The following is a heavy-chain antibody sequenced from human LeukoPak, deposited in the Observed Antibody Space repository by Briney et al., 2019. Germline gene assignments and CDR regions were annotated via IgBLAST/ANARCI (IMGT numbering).Heavy chain of an antibody. CDR1: GFTFASYA. CDR3: AKDWVTMIVVVLDAFDI. V-gene: IGHV3-30-3*01. J-gene: IGHJ3*02. CDR2: ISHDGNNK. D-gene: IGHD3-22*01. Sequence: PGGSLRLSCAASGFTFASYAIHWVRQAPGKGLEWVAVISHDGNNKFYADSVKGRFTISRDNSKNTLYLQMNSLRAEDTAVYYCAKDWVTMIVVVLDAFDIWGQGTMVTVSS.